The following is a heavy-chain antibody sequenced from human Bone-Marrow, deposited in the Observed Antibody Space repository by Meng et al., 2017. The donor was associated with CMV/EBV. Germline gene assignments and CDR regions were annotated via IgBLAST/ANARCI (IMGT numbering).Heavy chain of an antibody. J-gene: IGHJ4*02. CDR1: GDSVGSTSYY. Sequence: SETLSLTCVVSGDSVGSTSYYWSWILQPPGKGLEWFGYIDYSGSTNYNPSLKSRVTISVDTSKNQFSLKLSSVTAADTAVYYCARVYVRPRRGYYFDYWGQGTLVTVSS. D-gene: IGHD3-16*01. V-gene: IGHV4-61*01. CDR3: ARVYVRPRRGYYFDY. CDR2: IDYSGST.